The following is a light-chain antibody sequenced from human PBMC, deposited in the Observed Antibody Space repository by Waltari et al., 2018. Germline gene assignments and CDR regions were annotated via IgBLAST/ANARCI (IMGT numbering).Light chain of an antibody. Sequence: QSVLTQPPSASGTPGQRAVPSCSGSRSNLWPLIVNWYHQIPGMAPKLLIHTNNQRPSGVPDRFSGSKSGTSASLAISGLQSGDEGHYYCASWDDSLNGPVFGGGTKLTVL. CDR3: ASWDDSLNGPV. CDR1: RSNLWPLI. V-gene: IGLV1-44*01. CDR2: TNN. J-gene: IGLJ3*02.